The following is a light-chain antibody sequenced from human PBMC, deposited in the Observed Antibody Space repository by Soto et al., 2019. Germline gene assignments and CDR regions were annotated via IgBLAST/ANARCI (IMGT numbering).Light chain of an antibody. CDR1: SSDIGGYNC. J-gene: IGLJ3*02. V-gene: IGLV2-14*03. CDR3: RSYTSTNTVV. CDR2: DVT. Sequence: QSVLTQPASVSGSPGQSITISCTGTSSDIGGYNCVAWYQQHPGKAPKLMFYDVTNRPSGVSNRFSGSKSGNTASLTISGLQAEDEAVYYCRSYTSTNTVVFGVGTKLTVL.